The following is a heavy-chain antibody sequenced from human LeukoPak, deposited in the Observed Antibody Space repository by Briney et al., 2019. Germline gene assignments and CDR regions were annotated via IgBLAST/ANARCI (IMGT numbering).Heavy chain of an antibody. CDR3: ARDRDYYDSSGYYYFDY. CDR1: GFTFSSYA. V-gene: IGHV3-30-3*01. CDR2: ISYDGSNK. J-gene: IGHJ4*02. D-gene: IGHD3-22*01. Sequence: GGSLRLSCAASGFTFSSYAMHWVRQAPGKGLEWVAVISYDGSNKYYADSVKGRFTISRDNSKNTLYLQMNSLRAEDTAVYYCARDRDYYDSSGYYYFDYWGQGTLVTVSS.